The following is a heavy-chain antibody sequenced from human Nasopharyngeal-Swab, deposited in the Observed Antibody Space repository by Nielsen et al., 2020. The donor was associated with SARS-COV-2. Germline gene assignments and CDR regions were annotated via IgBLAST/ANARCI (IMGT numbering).Heavy chain of an antibody. D-gene: IGHD6-13*01. Sequence: WIRQSPSRGLEWPGRTYYRSKWYNDYAVSVKSRIIINPDTSKNQFSLQLNSVTPQDTAVYYCAREWGSSWHYWGQGTLVTVSS. J-gene: IGHJ4*02. V-gene: IGHV6-1*01. CDR3: AREWGSSWHY. CDR2: TYYRSKWYN.